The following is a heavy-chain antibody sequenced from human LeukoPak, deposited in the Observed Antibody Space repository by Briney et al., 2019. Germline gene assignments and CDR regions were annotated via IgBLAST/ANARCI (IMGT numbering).Heavy chain of an antibody. CDR1: GFTFSSYW. J-gene: IGHJ4*02. CDR3: ARYIVVVPAAKYYFDY. D-gene: IGHD2-2*01. Sequence: GGSLRLSCAASGFTFSSYWMSWVRQAPGKGLEWVANIKQDGSEKYYVDSVKGRFTISRDNAKNSLYLQMNSLRAEDTAVYYCARYIVVVPAAKYYFDYWGQGTRVTVSS. CDR2: IKQDGSEK. V-gene: IGHV3-7*01.